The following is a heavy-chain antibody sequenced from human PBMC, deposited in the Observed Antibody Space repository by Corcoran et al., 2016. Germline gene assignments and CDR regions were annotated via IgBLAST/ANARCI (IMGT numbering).Heavy chain of an antibody. CDR2: INPNSGGT. CDR1: GYTFTGYL. Sequence: QVQLVQSGAEVKKPGASVKVSCKASGYTFTGYLMHWVRQAPGQGLEWMGWINPNSGGTNYAQKFQGWVTMTRDTSISTAYMELNRLRSDDTAVYYCGRDGSSGWGWFDSWGQGTLVTVSS. CDR3: GRDGSSGWGWFDS. J-gene: IGHJ5*01. V-gene: IGHV1-2*04. D-gene: IGHD6-19*01.